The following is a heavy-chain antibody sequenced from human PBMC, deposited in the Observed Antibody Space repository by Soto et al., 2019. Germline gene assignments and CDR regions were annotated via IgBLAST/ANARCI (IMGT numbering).Heavy chain of an antibody. J-gene: IGHJ3*02. CDR2: ISLDGSKE. D-gene: IGHD3-22*01. CDR3: AKDPPDYYDSSGYYYVGAFDI. Sequence: PGGSLRLSCAASGFTLSSYGMHGVRQATGKGLEWVALISLDGSKEYYADAVKGRFPISRDTSKNTLYLQMNSLRAEDTAVYYCAKDPPDYYDSSGYYYVGAFDIWGQGTMVTVSS. CDR1: GFTLSSYG. V-gene: IGHV3-30*18.